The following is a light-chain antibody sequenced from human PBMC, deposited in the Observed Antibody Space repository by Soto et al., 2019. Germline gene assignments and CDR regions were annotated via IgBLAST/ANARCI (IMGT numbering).Light chain of an antibody. CDR3: QQLNSYPLFT. Sequence: DIPLTQSPSFLSASVGDRVTITCRASQGISSYLAWYQQKPGKGPKLLIYAASTLQSGVPSRFSGSGSGTEFTLTISSLQPEDFATYYCQQLNSYPLFTFGPGTKVDIK. V-gene: IGKV1-9*01. CDR2: AAS. CDR1: QGISSY. J-gene: IGKJ3*01.